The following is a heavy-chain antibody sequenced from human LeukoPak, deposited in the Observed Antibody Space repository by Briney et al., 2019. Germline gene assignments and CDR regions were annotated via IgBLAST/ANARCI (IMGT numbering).Heavy chain of an antibody. V-gene: IGHV1-69*01. CDR1: GGTFSSYA. J-gene: IGHJ6*02. CDR2: VIPIFGTA. D-gene: IGHD6-13*01. Sequence: SVKVSCKASGGTFSSYAISWVRQAPGQGLEWMGGVIPIFGTANYAQKFQGRVTITADESTSTAYMELSSLRSEDTAVYYCASRVAAAGTPRSYYYYGMDVWGQGTTVTVSS. CDR3: ASRVAAAGTPRSYYYYGMDV.